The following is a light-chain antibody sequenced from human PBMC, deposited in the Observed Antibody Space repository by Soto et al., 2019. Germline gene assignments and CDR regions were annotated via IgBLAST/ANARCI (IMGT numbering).Light chain of an antibody. Sequence: EIVLTQSPATLYLSTGERGTLSCRASQSVSSNYLAWYQQKPGQAPSLLIFGASNRATGLPDRFSGSGSGTDFTLTISRLEPEDFAVYYCQQYGSSPRTFGQGTKVEIK. CDR2: GAS. CDR1: QSVSSNY. V-gene: IGKV3-20*01. CDR3: QQYGSSPRT. J-gene: IGKJ1*01.